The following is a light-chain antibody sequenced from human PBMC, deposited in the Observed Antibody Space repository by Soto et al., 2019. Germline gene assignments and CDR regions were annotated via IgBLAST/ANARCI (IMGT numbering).Light chain of an antibody. CDR3: QQYNSYWT. J-gene: IGKJ1*01. Sequence: EIVVAQSSANPSLSPREGATPSCRASQSVSTNVAWYQQRPGQALSLLIYGASTRASGCPSRFTGSGSATEFTLTISSLQPDDFATYYCQQYNSYWTFGQGTKVDIK. CDR1: QSVSTN. CDR2: GAS. V-gene: IGKV3-15*01.